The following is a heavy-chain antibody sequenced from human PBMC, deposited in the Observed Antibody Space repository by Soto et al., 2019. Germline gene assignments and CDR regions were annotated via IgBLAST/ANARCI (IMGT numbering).Heavy chain of an antibody. V-gene: IGHV1-69*01. CDR2: IIPIFGTA. CDR1: GGTFSSYA. CDR3: ASTPIAARPYYYYYGMDV. J-gene: IGHJ6*02. Sequence: QVQLVQSGAEVKKPGSSVKVSCKASGGTFSSYAISWVRQAPGQGLEWMGGIIPIFGTANYAQKFQGRVTITADESTSTAYMELSSLRSEDTAVYYCASTPIAARPYYYYYGMDVWGQGTTVTVSS. D-gene: IGHD6-6*01.